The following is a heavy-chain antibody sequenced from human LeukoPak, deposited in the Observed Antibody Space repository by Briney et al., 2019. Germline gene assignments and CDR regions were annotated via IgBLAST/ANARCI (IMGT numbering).Heavy chain of an antibody. CDR3: ARDLDYAFPY. V-gene: IGHV4-59*01. J-gene: IGHJ4*02. CDR2: IYYSGST. Sequence: SETLSLTCTVPGGSISGNYWSWIRQPPGKGLEWIGYIYYSGSTNYNPSFKSRITMSVDTSKNQLSLKLSSVTAADTAVYYCARDLDYAFPYWGQGALVTVSS. D-gene: IGHD4-17*01. CDR1: GGSISGNY.